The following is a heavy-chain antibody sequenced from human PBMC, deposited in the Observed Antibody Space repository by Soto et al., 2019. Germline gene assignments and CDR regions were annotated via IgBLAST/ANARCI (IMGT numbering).Heavy chain of an antibody. D-gene: IGHD5-12*01. CDR2: INQDGSEQ. J-gene: IGHJ4*02. CDR1: GFTFSTFW. Sequence: PGGSLRLSCAASGFTFSTFWMGWVRQTPGKGLEYVATINQDGSEQYYVDSVKGRFTISRDNAKKSLYLQMTSLRVEDTAVYYCARDHRGYSGYADFWGQGTLVTVSS. V-gene: IGHV3-7*03. CDR3: ARDHRGYSGYADF.